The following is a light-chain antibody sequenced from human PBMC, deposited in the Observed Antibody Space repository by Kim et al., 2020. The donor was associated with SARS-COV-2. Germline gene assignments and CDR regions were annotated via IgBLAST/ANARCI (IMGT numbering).Light chain of an antibody. CDR3: SSYAGDNHWV. V-gene: IGLV2-8*01. CDR2: EVN. J-gene: IGLJ3*02. Sequence: GKSGTTSCTGTSSDVGGFNFDYGYQHQPGKAPKLVIYEVNKRPSGVPDRFSGSKSGNTASLTVSGLQSEDEADYYCSSYAGDNHWVFGGGTKLTGL. CDR1: SSDVGGFNF.